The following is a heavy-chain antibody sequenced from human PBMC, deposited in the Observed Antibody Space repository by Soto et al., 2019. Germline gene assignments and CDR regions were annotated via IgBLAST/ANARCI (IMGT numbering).Heavy chain of an antibody. CDR3: AKDGSWDGGGGES. J-gene: IGHJ4*02. CDR1: GVTFSSYA. V-gene: IGHV1-69*18. CDR2: IIPVFRTS. Sequence: QVQLVQSGAEVKKPGSSVKVSCSASGVTFSSYAFTWVRQAPGQGLEWMGNIIPVFRTSTYAQRFQGRLTISADESSSTVYMERSSLRSEDTAVYFCAKDGSWDGGGGESWGQGTLVIVSS. D-gene: IGHD3-16*01.